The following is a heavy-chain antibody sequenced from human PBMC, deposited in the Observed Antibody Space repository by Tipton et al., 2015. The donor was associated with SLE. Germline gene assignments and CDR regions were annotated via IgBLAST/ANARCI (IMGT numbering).Heavy chain of an antibody. CDR1: GGSISSGSYY. CDR3: ARGSPGGNPSFDY. CDR2: INQSGST. Sequence: TLSLTCTVSGGSISSGSYYWSWIRQPPGKGLEWIGEINQSGSTNYNPSLKSRVTISVDTSKNQFSLKLSSVTAADTAVYYCARGSPGGNPSFDYWGQGTLVTVSS. D-gene: IGHD4-23*01. J-gene: IGHJ4*02. V-gene: IGHV4-39*07.